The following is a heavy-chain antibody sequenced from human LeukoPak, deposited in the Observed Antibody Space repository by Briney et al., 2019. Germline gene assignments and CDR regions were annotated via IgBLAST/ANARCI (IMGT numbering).Heavy chain of an antibody. D-gene: IGHD6-13*01. V-gene: IGHV4-4*07. J-gene: IGHJ4*02. Sequence: PSETLSLTCTVSGGSISSYYWSWLRQPAGKGLEWIGRIYTSGSTNYNPSLKSRVTMSVETSKNQFSLKLSSVTAADTAVYYCAGGIAAAGTVSDYWGQGTLVTVSS. CDR1: GGSISSYY. CDR2: IYTSGST. CDR3: AGGIAAAGTVSDY.